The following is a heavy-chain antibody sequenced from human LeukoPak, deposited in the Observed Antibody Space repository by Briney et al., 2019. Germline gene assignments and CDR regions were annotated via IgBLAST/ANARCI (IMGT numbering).Heavy chain of an antibody. J-gene: IGHJ4*02. CDR2: INHSGST. Sequence: SETLSLTCAVYGGSFSGYYWSWIRQPPGRGLEWIGEINHSGSTNYNPSLKSRVTISVDTSKNQFSLKLSSVTAADTAVYYCARESPGYSSGWYVFSDYWGQGTLVTVSS. V-gene: IGHV4-34*01. CDR3: ARESPGYSSGWYVFSDY. CDR1: GGSFSGYY. D-gene: IGHD6-19*01.